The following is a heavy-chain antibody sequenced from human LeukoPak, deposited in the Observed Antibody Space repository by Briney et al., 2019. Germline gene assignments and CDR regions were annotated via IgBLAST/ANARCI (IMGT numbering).Heavy chain of an antibody. CDR3: TRDMNYASDY. CDR1: GFTFRRHW. J-gene: IGHJ4*02. CDR2: IDSDGIT. V-gene: IGHV3-74*01. D-gene: IGHD3-16*01. Sequence: GGSLRLSCAASGFTFRRHWMHWVRQAPGKGLVWVSRIDSDGITSYADSVKGRLTISRDNARSTVYLQMNSLRGEDTAVYYCTRDMNYASDYWGQGTLVAVSS.